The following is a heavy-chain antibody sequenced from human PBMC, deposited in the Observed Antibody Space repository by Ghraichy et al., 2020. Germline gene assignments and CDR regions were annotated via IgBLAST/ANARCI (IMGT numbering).Heavy chain of an antibody. J-gene: IGHJ6*02. CDR3: AKDKGYSSGYYMGGMDV. Sequence: GGSLRLSCAASGFTFSTYGMHWVRQAPGKGLEWVTFIQFDGRNKYYADSVQGRFTFSRDNSKNTLYLQMNSLRAEDTAVYYCAKDKGYSSGYYMGGMDVWGQRTTGTVPS. CDR1: GFTFSTYG. CDR2: IQFDGRNK. D-gene: IGHD6-19*01. V-gene: IGHV3-30*02.